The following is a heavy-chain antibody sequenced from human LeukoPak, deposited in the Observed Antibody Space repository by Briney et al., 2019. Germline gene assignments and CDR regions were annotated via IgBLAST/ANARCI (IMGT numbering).Heavy chain of an antibody. CDR1: GFTFSNAW. CDR2: IKSKTDGGKT. J-gene: IGHJ6*02. V-gene: IGHV3-15*01. D-gene: IGHD1-1*01. CDR3: TPEYTDWNDGGYYYYYGMDV. Sequence: GGSLRLSCAASGFTFSNAWMSWVRQAPGKGLEWVGRIKSKTDGGKTEHAPPVKGSFTISRDDSKNTLYLQMNSLKTEDAAVYYCTPEYTDWNDGGYYYYYGMDVWGQGTTVTVPS.